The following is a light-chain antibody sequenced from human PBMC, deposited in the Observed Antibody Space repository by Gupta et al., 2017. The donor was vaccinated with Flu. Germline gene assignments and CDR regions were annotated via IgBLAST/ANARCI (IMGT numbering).Light chain of an antibody. J-gene: IGKJ4*01. V-gene: IGKV1-33*01. CDR1: QDINTY. CDR2: RTS. Sequence: DIQMPQSPSSLSASVGDRVTITCQASQDINTYLNWYQHKPGKAPELLIYRTSDLETGVPSRFSGSGSGTDYTFTISSLQPEDVATYYCQQDYSLPLAFGGGTKVESK. CDR3: QQDYSLPLA.